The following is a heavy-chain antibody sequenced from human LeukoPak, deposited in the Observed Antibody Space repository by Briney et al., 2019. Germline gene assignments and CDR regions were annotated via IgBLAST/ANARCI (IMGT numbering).Heavy chain of an antibody. J-gene: IGHJ4*02. CDR3: ARDYYDSSGYYYYFDF. CDR1: GFTFSSYN. CDR2: ITSSSRTI. V-gene: IGHV3-48*01. Sequence: VGSLRLSCAASGFTFSSYNMNCVSHAPGRGVECGSHITSSSRTIYYADSVKGRFTISRDNAKNSLYLQMNSLRAEDTAVYYCARDYYDSSGYYYYFDFWGQGTLVTVSS. D-gene: IGHD3-22*01.